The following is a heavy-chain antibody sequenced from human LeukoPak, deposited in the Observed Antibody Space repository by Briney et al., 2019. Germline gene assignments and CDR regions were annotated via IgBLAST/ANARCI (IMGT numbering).Heavy chain of an antibody. Sequence: SETLSLTCVVYGGSFSGYYWSWIRQPPGKGLEWIGEINHSGSTNYNPSLKSRVTISVDTSKNQFSLKLSSVTATDTAVYYCARGLAYYDFWSGYSYYFDYWGQGTLVTVSS. CDR2: INHSGST. CDR1: GGSFSGYY. D-gene: IGHD3-3*01. V-gene: IGHV4-34*01. J-gene: IGHJ4*02. CDR3: ARGLAYYDFWSGYSYYFDY.